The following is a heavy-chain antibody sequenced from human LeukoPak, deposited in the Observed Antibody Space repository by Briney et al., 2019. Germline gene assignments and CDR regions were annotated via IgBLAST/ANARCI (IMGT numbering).Heavy chain of an antibody. Sequence: GGSLRLSCAASGFTFSSYGMGWVRQAPGKGLEWVSSISSSSSYIYYADSVKGRFTISRDNAKNSLYLQMNSLRAEDTAVYYCARGGGWELEPHYYYYMDVWGKGTTVTISS. CDR3: ARGGGWELEPHYYYYMDV. D-gene: IGHD1-26*01. V-gene: IGHV3-21*01. CDR2: ISSSSSYI. CDR1: GFTFSSYG. J-gene: IGHJ6*03.